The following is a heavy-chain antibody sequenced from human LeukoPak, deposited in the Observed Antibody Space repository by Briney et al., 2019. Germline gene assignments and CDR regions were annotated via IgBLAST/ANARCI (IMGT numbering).Heavy chain of an antibody. CDR1: GFTFSSYW. J-gene: IGHJ3*02. D-gene: IGHD2-2*01. CDR3: ARGYCSGTSCFGAFDM. CDR2: IKQDGTEK. Sequence: GGSLRLSCAASGFTFSSYWMSWVRQAPGKGLEWVANIKQDGTEKNYVDSVKGRFTISRDNAKNSLYLQMSSLRAEDTAVYHCARGYCSGTSCFGAFDMWGQGTMVPVSS. V-gene: IGHV3-7*01.